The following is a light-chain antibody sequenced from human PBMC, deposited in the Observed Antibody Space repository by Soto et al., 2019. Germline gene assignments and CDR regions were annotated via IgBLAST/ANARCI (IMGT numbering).Light chain of an antibody. CDR2: AAS. CDR1: QGISSY. Sequence: AIRMTQSPSSFSASTGDRVTITCRASQGISSYLAWYQQKPGKAPKLLIYAASTLQSGVPSRFSGSGSGTDFTLTIRCLQSEDFATYYCQQYYSYPPWTFGQGTKV. CDR3: QQYYSYPPWT. V-gene: IGKV1-8*01. J-gene: IGKJ1*01.